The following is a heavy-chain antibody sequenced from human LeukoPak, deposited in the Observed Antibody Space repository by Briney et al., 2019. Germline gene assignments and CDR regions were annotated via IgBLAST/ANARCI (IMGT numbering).Heavy chain of an antibody. J-gene: IGHJ4*02. D-gene: IGHD6-19*01. Sequence: GGSLRLSCAASVFTFSSYSMNWVRQAPGKGLEWVSYISSSSTIYYADSVKGRFTISRDNAKNLLYLQMNSLRAEDTAVYYCARRGYTSGWDYWGLGTLVTVSS. CDR1: VFTFSSYS. CDR2: ISSSSTI. V-gene: IGHV3-48*01. CDR3: ARRGYTSGWDY.